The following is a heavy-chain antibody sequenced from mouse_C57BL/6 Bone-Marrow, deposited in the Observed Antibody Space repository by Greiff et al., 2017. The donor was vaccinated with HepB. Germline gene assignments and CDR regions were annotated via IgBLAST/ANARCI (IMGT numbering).Heavy chain of an antibody. CDR2: ISSGSSTI. CDR3: ARYGSSYPYY. J-gene: IGHJ2*01. CDR1: GFTFSDYG. Sequence: EVQLQESGGGLVKPGGSLKLSCAASGFTFSDYGMHWVRQAPEKGLEWVAYISSGSSTIYYADTVKGRYTISRDNAKNTLFLQMTSLRSEDTAMYYCARYGSSYPYYWGQGTTLTVSS. V-gene: IGHV5-17*01. D-gene: IGHD1-1*01.